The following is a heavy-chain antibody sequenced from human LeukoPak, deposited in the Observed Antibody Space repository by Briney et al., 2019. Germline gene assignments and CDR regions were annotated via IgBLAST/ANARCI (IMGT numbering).Heavy chain of an antibody. CDR2: IYYSGNT. CDR1: GGSISSYY. D-gene: IGHD3-3*01. J-gene: IGHJ4*02. CDR3: ARVAIDYDFWSGYPPYYFDY. V-gene: IGHV4-59*01. Sequence: SETLSLTCTVSGGSISSYYWSWIRQPPGKGLEWIGYIYYSGNTNYNPSLKSRVTISVDTSKNQFSLKLSSVTAADTAVYYCARVAIDYDFWSGYPPYYFDYWGQGTLVTVSS.